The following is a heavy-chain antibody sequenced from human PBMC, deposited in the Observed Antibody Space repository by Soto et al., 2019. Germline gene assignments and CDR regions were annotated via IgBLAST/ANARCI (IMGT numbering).Heavy chain of an antibody. CDR3: ARPPFTGAAAANGPFDY. J-gene: IGHJ4*02. D-gene: IGHD6-13*01. CDR2: IYPGDSDT. Sequence: GESLKISCKGSGYSFTSYWIGWVRQMPGKGLEWMGIIYPGDSDTRYSPSFQGQVTISADKSISTAYLQWSSLKASDTAMYYCARPPFTGAAAANGPFDYWGQGTLVTVSS. CDR1: GYSFTSYW. V-gene: IGHV5-51*01.